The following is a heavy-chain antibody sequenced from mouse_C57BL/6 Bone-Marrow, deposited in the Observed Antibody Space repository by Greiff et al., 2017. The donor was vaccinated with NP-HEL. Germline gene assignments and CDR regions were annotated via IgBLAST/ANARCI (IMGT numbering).Heavy chain of an antibody. CDR1: GYTFTDYN. CDR2: INPNNGGT. Sequence: EVKLVESGPELVKPGASVKMSCKASGYTFTDYNMHWVKQSHGKSLEWIGYINPNNGGTSYNQKFKGKATLTVNKSSSTAYMELRSLTSEDSAVYYCARADYYGSSYYYWGQGTTLTVSS. D-gene: IGHD1-1*01. V-gene: IGHV1-22*01. CDR3: ARADYYGSSYYY. J-gene: IGHJ2*01.